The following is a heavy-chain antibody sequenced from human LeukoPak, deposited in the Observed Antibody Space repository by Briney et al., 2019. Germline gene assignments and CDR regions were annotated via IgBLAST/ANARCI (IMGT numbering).Heavy chain of an antibody. J-gene: IGHJ5*02. CDR3: AGSDLGYCSGGSCYSPWFDP. Sequence: PSETLSLTCAVYGGSFSGYYWSWIRQPPGKGLEWIGEINHSGSTNYNPSLKSRVTISVDTSKNQFSLKLSSVTAADTAVYYCAGSDLGYCSGGSCYSPWFDPWGQGTLVTVYS. CDR2: INHSGST. V-gene: IGHV4-34*01. CDR1: GGSFSGYY. D-gene: IGHD2-15*01.